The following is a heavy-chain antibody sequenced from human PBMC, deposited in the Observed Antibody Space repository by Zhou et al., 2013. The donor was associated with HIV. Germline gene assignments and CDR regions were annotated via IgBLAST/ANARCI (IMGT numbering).Heavy chain of an antibody. CDR3: ARGPLSITAGGTLDD. CDR2: ISAYNGNT. J-gene: IGHJ4*02. V-gene: IGHV1-18*01. CDR1: GYTFTSYG. Sequence: QVQLVQSGAEVKKPGASVKVSCKASGYTFTSYGISWVRQAPGQGLEWMGWISAYNGNTNYAQKLQGRVTMTTDTSTSTGYMELRSLRSEDTAVYYCARGPLSITAGGTLDDWGQGTLVTVSS. D-gene: IGHD6-13*01.